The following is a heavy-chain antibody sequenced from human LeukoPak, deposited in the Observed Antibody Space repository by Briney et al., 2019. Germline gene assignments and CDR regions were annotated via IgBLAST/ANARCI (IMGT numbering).Heavy chain of an antibody. V-gene: IGHV1-8*01. CDR3: ARVLTMAYYYNYMDV. Sequence: VASVKVSCKASGYTFTSYDINWVRQATGQGLEWMGWMNPNSGNTGYAQKFQGRATMTRNTSISTAYMELSSLRSVDKAVYYCARVLTMAYYYNYMDVWGEGTTVTVSS. J-gene: IGHJ6*03. CDR1: GYTFTSYD. CDR2: MNPNSGNT. D-gene: IGHD3-10*01.